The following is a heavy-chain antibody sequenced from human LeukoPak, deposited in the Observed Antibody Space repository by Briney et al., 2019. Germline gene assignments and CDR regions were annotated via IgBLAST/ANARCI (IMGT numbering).Heavy chain of an antibody. CDR3: ARQRDCTNGVCYKGSYYYYGMDV. CDR1: GYSFTSYW. D-gene: IGHD2-8*01. V-gene: IGHV5-51*01. J-gene: IGHJ6*02. CDR2: IYPGNSDT. Sequence: GESLKISCKGSGYSFTSYWIGWVRQMPGKGLEWMGIIYPGNSDTRYSPSFQGQVTISADKSISTAYLQWSSLKASDTAMYYCARQRDCTNGVCYKGSYYYYGMDVWGQGTTVTVSS.